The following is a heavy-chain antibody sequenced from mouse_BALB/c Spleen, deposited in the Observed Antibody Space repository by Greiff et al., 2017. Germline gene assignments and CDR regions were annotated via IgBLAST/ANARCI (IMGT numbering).Heavy chain of an antibody. CDR3: ARYDYYGSSYDYAMDY. Sequence: EVQLQESGAELVRPGALVKLSCKASGFNITDYYMHWVKQRPEQGLEWIGWIDPENGNTIYDPKFQGKASITADTSSNTAYLQLSSLTSEDTAVYYCARYDYYGSSYDYAMDYWGQGTSVTVSS. J-gene: IGHJ4*01. CDR2: IDPENGNT. D-gene: IGHD1-1*01. V-gene: IGHV14-1*02. CDR1: GFNITDYY.